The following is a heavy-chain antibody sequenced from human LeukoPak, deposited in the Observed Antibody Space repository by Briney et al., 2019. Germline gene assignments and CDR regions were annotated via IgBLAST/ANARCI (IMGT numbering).Heavy chain of an antibody. J-gene: IGHJ3*02. Sequence: GGSLRLSCGASGFIFSNYPMHWVRQAPGKGLEWVAFVRYDGSKTQYADSVKGRFTISRENAKNSLYLQMNSLRAGDTAVYYCARVSEGGAFDIWGQGTMVTVSS. CDR2: VRYDGSKT. CDR3: ARVSEGGAFDI. V-gene: IGHV3-30*02. CDR1: GFIFSNYP. D-gene: IGHD3-16*01.